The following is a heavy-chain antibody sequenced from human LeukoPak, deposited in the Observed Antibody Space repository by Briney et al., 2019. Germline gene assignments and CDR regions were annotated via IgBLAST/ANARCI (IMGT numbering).Heavy chain of an antibody. CDR2: IYHSGST. J-gene: IGHJ5*02. D-gene: IGHD3-10*01. CDR1: GGSISSGGYY. CDR3: ARDYYGSGSYRWRSSNWFDP. Sequence: SQTLSLTCTVSGGSISSGGYYWGWIRQPPGKGLEWTGSIYHSGSTYYNPSLKSRVTISVDTSKNQFSLKLSSVTAADTAVYYCARDYYGSGSYRWRSSNWFDPWGQGTLVTVSS. V-gene: IGHV4-39*07.